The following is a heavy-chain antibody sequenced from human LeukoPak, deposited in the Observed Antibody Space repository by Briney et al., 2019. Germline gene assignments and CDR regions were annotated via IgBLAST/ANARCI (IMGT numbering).Heavy chain of an antibody. D-gene: IGHD3-22*01. CDR3: ARQEGYDSNPGAFDI. Sequence: SETLSLTCTVSGGSISSSSYYWGWIRQPPGKGLEWIGSIYYSGSTYYNPSLKSRVTISVDTSKNQFSLKLSSVTAADTAVYYCARQEGYDSNPGAFDIWGQGTMVTVSS. V-gene: IGHV4-39*01. CDR1: GGSISSSSYY. J-gene: IGHJ3*02. CDR2: IYYSGST.